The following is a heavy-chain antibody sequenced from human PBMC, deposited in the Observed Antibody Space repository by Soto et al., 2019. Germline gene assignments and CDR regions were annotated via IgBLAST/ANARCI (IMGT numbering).Heavy chain of an antibody. CDR2: IWYDGSLQ. CDR3: ANLWGDGYNLGQDYNGMDV. J-gene: IGHJ6*02. Sequence: ESGGGVVQPGRSLRLSCAASGFSFENYGMHWVRQAPGRGLEWVAIIWYDGSLQYYAAAVKGRFNISRDNSKNTLYLEMNSLRAEDTAVYYCANLWGDGYNLGQDYNGMDVWGQGTTVIVSS. D-gene: IGHD5-12*01. CDR1: GFSFENYG. V-gene: IGHV3-33*06.